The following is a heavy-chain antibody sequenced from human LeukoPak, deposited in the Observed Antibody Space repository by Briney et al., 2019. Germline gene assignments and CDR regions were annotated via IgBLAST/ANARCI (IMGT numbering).Heavy chain of an antibody. V-gene: IGHV4-34*01. Sequence: PSETLSLTCAVYGGSFSGYYWSWIRQPPGKGLEWIGEINHSGSTNYNPSLKSRVTISVDTSKNQFSLKLSSVTAADTAVYYCARVEWFGELLYWFDPWGQGTLVTVSS. CDR2: INHSGST. CDR1: GGSFSGYY. J-gene: IGHJ5*02. CDR3: ARVEWFGELLYWFDP. D-gene: IGHD3-10*01.